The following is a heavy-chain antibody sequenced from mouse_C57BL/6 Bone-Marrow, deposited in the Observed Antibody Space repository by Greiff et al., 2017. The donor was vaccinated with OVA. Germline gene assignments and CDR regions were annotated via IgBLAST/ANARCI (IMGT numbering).Heavy chain of an antibody. CDR3: TCKGLGVGYAMDY. D-gene: IGHD3-3*01. Sequence: EVQVVESGGGLVQPGGSMKLSCVASGFTFSNYWMNWVRQSPEKGLEWVAQIRLKSDNYATHYAESVKGRFTISRDDSKSSVYLQMNNLRAEDTGMYYCTCKGLGVGYAMDYWGQGTSVTVSS. CDR1: GFTFSNYW. V-gene: IGHV6-3*01. J-gene: IGHJ4*01. CDR2: IRLKSDNYAT.